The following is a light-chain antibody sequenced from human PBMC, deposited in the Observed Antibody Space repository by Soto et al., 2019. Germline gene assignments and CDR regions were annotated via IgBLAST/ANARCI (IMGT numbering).Light chain of an antibody. J-gene: IGLJ3*02. V-gene: IGLV2-11*01. CDR3: CSYAGSYTGV. CDR1: SSDVGGYNY. CDR2: EVS. Sequence: QSALTQPRSVSGSPGQSVTISCTGTSSDVGGYNYVSWYQQHPGKAPKLIIYEVSNRPSGVPDRFSGSKSGNTASLTISGLQAEDEADYYCCSYAGSYTGVFGGGTKLTVL.